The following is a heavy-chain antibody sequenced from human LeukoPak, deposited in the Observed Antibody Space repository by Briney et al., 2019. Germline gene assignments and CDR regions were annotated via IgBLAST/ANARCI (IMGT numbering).Heavy chain of an antibody. CDR3: ARHSGPNALFDY. Sequence: ASVKVSCKASGYTFTGYYMHWVRQAPGQGLEWMGWINPNSGGTNYAQKFRGRVTMTRDTSISTAYMELNRLTSDDTAVYYCARHSGPNALFDYWGQGTLVSVSS. CDR2: INPNSGGT. CDR1: GYTFTGYY. V-gene: IGHV1-2*02. J-gene: IGHJ4*02. D-gene: IGHD2-2*01.